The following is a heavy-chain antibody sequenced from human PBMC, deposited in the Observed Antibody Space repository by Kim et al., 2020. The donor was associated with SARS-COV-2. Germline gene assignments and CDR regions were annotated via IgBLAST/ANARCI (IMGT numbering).Heavy chain of an antibody. D-gene: IGHD6-13*01. Sequence: SETLSLTCTVSGGSISSYYWNWIRQSPGKGLEWIGYIYNSGSTNYNPSLKSRVTISVDTSKNQFSLQLSSVTAADTAVYYCAREYSSSWYMDDWGQGTL. V-gene: IGHV4-59*13. J-gene: IGHJ4*02. CDR2: IYNSGST. CDR3: AREYSSSWYMDD. CDR1: GGSISSYY.